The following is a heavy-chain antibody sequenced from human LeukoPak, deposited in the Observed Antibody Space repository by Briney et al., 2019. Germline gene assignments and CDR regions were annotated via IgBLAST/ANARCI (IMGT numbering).Heavy chain of an antibody. Sequence: PSETLSLTCAVYGGSFSDYYWTWIRQTPGKGLEWKGEMSPSGSNNYNPSLKSRVTISVDTSKNQFSLKLRSVTAADTAVYYCARGRQDVNMILVVMAGVSYYLDVWSKGTTVTVS. J-gene: IGHJ6*03. CDR2: MSPSGSN. V-gene: IGHV4-34*01. CDR1: GGSFSDYY. CDR3: ARGRQDVNMILVVMAGVSYYLDV. D-gene: IGHD3-22*01.